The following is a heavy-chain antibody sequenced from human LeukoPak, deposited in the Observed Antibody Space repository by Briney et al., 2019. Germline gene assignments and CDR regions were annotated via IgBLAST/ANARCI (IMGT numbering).Heavy chain of an antibody. J-gene: IGHJ4*02. CDR3: ARDPTTVTTIFDS. V-gene: IGHV4-59*12. CDR1: GDSISNYY. D-gene: IGHD4-17*01. Sequence: PSETLSLTCTVSGDSISNYYWSWIRQPPGKGLEWIGYIYYSGSTNYNPSLKSRVSMSGDTSKNQVSLKLRSVTAADTAVYYCARDPTTVTTIFDSWGQGTLVTVSS. CDR2: IYYSGST.